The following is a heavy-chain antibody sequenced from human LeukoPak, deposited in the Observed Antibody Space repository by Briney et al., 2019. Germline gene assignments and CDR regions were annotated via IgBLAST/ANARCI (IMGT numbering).Heavy chain of an antibody. D-gene: IGHD6-19*01. CDR3: ARAMYSSGRGGVY. V-gene: IGHV3-23*01. CDR1: GFTFSSYA. Sequence: PGGSLRLSCAASGFTFSSYAMSWVRQAPGKGLEWVSAISGSGGSTYYADSVKGRFTISRDNSKNTLYLQMNSLRAEDTAVYYCARAMYSSGRGGVYWGQGTLVTVSS. CDR2: ISGSGGST. J-gene: IGHJ4*02.